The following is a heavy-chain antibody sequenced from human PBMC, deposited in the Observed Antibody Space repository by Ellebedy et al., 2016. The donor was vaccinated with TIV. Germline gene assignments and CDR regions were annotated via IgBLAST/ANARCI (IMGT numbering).Heavy chain of an antibody. Sequence: ASVKVSRKASGYTFSGYYMHWVRQAPGQGLEWMGWINPNIGGTTYAQKFQGRVTLTRDTSISAAYMELSRLRSDDTAVYYCARSRKMGYTHDAFDIWGQGTMVTVSS. CDR3: ARSRKMGYTHDAFDI. CDR1: GYTFSGYY. D-gene: IGHD5-18*01. J-gene: IGHJ3*02. V-gene: IGHV1-2*02. CDR2: INPNIGGT.